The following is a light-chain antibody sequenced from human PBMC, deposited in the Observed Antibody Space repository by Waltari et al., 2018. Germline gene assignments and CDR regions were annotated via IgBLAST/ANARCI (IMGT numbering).Light chain of an antibody. CDR3: SSFTRTNTWV. V-gene: IGLV2-14*03. J-gene: IGLJ3*02. CDR2: DVS. Sequence: QPALTQPASVSGSPGQSITISCTGTTSDVGGYDFVSWYQQHPGKAPKLIISDVSDRPAGVAPRFSASKSGITASLTISGLQPEDEATYFCSSFTRTNTWVFGGGTNLTVL. CDR1: TSDVGGYDF.